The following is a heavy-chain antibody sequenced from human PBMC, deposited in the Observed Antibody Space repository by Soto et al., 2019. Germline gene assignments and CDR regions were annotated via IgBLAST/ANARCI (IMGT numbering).Heavy chain of an antibody. Sequence: QVQLVQSGAEVKEPGASVRVSCKASGYTFSSYGFSWVRQAPRQGLEWVAWISANSGDTNSAQQFQGSVTSTTDTSTITAYMDVRSLTSGDTATSFGARDFREMFGGPSCIYFDACGQGPLVTVSS. V-gene: IGHV1-18*01. CDR2: ISANSGDT. D-gene: IGHD2-2*01. J-gene: IGHJ4*02. CDR1: GYTFSSYG. CDR3: ARDFREMFGGPSCIYFDA.